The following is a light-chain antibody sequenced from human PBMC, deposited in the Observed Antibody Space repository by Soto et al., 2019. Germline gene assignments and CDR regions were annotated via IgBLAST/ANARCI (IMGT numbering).Light chain of an antibody. Sequence: QSALTQPASVSGSPGQSITISCTGTSSDVGNNNYVSWYQHNPGRAPKVMICDVTNRPSGVSNRLSGSKSGNTASLTISGLQAEDEADYYCSSFTGSSYVFGTGTKVTVL. CDR2: DVT. J-gene: IGLJ1*01. CDR1: SSDVGNNNY. V-gene: IGLV2-14*03. CDR3: SSFTGSSYV.